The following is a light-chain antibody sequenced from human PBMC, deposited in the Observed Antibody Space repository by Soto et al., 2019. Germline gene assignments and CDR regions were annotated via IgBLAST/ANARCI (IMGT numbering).Light chain of an antibody. V-gene: IGKV3-15*01. Sequence: EIVMTQSPATLSVSPGERATLSCRASQSVSSNLAWYQQKPGQAPRLLIYGASTRATGIPARFSGSGSGTEFTLTISSLQSEDFAVYYCQQYNNSITWTFGQGTKLDIK. J-gene: IGKJ1*01. CDR2: GAS. CDR1: QSVSSN. CDR3: QQYNNSITWT.